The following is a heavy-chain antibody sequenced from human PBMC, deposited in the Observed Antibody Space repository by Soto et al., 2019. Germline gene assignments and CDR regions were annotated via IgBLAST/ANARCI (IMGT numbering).Heavy chain of an antibody. Sequence: ASVKVSCKASGYTFTSYAMHWVRQAPGQRLEWMGWINAGNSNTKYSQKFQGRVTITRDTSASTVYMELSSLRSEDTAVYYCARDVGILTGFDYWGQGTLVTVSS. CDR2: INAGNSNT. CDR1: GYTFTSYA. J-gene: IGHJ4*02. D-gene: IGHD3-9*01. V-gene: IGHV1-3*01. CDR3: ARDVGILTGFDY.